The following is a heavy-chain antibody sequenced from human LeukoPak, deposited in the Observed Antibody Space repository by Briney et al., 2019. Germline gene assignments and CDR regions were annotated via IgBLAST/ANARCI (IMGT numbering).Heavy chain of an antibody. Sequence: GGSLRLSCAASGFTFSNSGMNWVRQAPGKGLAWVSVIHSSGSTFYADSVRGRFTISRDNSKNTLYLQMNSLRAEDTAVYYCAREPESLYYYDSSGYFFDYWGQGTLVTVSS. D-gene: IGHD3-22*01. CDR1: GFTFSNSG. V-gene: IGHV3-66*01. CDR3: AREPESLYYYDSSGYFFDY. CDR2: IHSSGST. J-gene: IGHJ4*02.